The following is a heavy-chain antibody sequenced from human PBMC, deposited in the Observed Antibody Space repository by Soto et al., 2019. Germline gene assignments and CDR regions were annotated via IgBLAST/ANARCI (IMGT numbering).Heavy chain of an antibody. D-gene: IGHD5-18*01. Sequence: GGSLRLSCASSGFTFSNAWMSWVRQAPGKGLEWVGRIKSKTDGGTTDYAAPVKGRFTISRDDSKNTLYLQMNSLKTEDTAVYYCTTDPAHTAYMDVWGKGTTVTVSS. V-gene: IGHV3-15*01. J-gene: IGHJ6*03. CDR1: GFTFSNAW. CDR2: IKSKTDGGTT. CDR3: TTDPAHTAYMDV.